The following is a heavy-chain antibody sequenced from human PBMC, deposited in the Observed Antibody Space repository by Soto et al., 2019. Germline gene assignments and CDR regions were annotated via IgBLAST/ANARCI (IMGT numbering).Heavy chain of an antibody. V-gene: IGHV3-23*05. CDR2: IGGSTTST. CDR3: AKGYVAALSYFDY. Sequence: GGSLRLSCAASGLTFSTYSMSWVRQAPGKGLEWVATIGGSTTSTYYADSVKGRFTISRDNSENTLYLQMNSLRADDTDVYYCAKGYVAALSYFDYWGQGTLVTVSS. D-gene: IGHD6-6*01. J-gene: IGHJ4*02. CDR1: GLTFSTYS.